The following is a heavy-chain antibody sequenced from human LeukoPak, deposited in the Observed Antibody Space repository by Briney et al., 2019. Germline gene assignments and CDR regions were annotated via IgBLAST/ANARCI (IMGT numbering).Heavy chain of an antibody. CDR2: ISGSGGST. CDR3: AKGIYSYGSCFDY. J-gene: IGHJ4*02. V-gene: IGHV3-23*01. D-gene: IGHD5-18*01. CDR1: AFAFSSYS. Sequence: GGSLRLSCAASAFAFSSYSMNWVRQAPGKGLEWVSAISGSGGSTYYADSVKGRFTISRDNSKNTLYLQMNSLRAEDTAVYYCAKGIYSYGSCFDYWGQGTLVTVSS.